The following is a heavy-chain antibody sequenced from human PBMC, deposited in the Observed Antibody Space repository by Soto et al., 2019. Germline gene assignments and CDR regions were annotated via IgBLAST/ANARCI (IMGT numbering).Heavy chain of an antibody. D-gene: IGHD4-4*01. CDR1: GGSINTATHS. CDR3: ARGGGVTTTGDDY. V-gene: IGHV4-30-2*01. CDR2: IYHSGST. Sequence: QLQLQESGSGLVKPSQTLSLTCAVSGGSINTATHSWSWIRQPPGKGLEWIGYIYHSGSTYYNPSVKTRVTVSMDKSNNQCSRRLGAVTAADAAVYYCARGGGVTTTGDDYWGQGILVTVSS. J-gene: IGHJ4*02.